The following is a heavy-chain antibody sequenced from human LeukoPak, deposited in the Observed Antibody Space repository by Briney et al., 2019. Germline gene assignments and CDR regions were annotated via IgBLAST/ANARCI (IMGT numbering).Heavy chain of an antibody. CDR2: TYYSGST. D-gene: IGHD3-10*01. CDR1: GGSISSGGYY. Sequence: SETLSLTCTVSGGSISSGGYYWSWIRQHPGKGLEWIGYTYYSGSTYYNPSLKSRVTISVDTSKNQFSLKLSSVTAADTAVYYCARERLWFGELLSRHFDYWGQGTLVTVSS. CDR3: ARERLWFGELLSRHFDY. J-gene: IGHJ4*02. V-gene: IGHV4-31*03.